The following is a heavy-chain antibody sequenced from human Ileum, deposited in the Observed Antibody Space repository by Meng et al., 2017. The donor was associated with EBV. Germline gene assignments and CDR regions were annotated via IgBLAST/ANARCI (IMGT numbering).Heavy chain of an antibody. D-gene: IGHD2-21*02. CDR2: MSYTGST. CDR1: NGSVSSYGYY. V-gene: IGHV4-61*08. CDR3: ARERGGGDRGIQ. J-gene: IGHJ4*02. Sequence: QVHLQEPGPGLVKPSETLSLTCSVSNGSVSSYGYYWTWIRQPPGKGLEWIGYMSYTGSTNYKSTLKSRVTISVDKSKNQFSLKLSSVTAADTAVYYYARERGGGDRGIQWGQGTLVTVSS.